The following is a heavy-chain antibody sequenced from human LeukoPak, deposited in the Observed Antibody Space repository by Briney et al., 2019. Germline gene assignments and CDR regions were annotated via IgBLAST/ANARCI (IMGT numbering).Heavy chain of an antibody. J-gene: IGHJ5*02. CDR3: ARAWQEWHYYDSSGYYYLNWFDP. CDR1: GGSFSGYY. V-gene: IGHV4-34*01. D-gene: IGHD3-22*01. Sequence: SETLSLTCAVYGGSFSGYYWSWIRQPPGKGLEWVGEINHSGSTNYNPSLKSRVTISVDTSKNQFSLKLSSVTAADTAVYYCARAWQEWHYYDSSGYYYLNWFDPWGQGTLVTVSS. CDR2: INHSGST.